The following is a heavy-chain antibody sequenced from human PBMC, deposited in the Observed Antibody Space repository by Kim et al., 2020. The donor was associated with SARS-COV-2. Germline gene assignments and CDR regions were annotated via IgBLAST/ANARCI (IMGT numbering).Heavy chain of an antibody. CDR3: ARDRRFFNINGYWFDP. D-gene: IGHD2-8*01. J-gene: IGHJ5*02. Sequence: SLKSRVTMSVDTSKNQFSLKLSSVTAADTAVYYCARDRRFFNINGYWFDPWGQGTLVTVSS. V-gene: IGHV4-4*07.